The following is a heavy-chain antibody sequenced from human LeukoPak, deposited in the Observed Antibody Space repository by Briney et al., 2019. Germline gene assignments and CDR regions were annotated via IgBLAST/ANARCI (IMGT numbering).Heavy chain of an antibody. CDR2: ISDDGSNK. CDR3: ASRFRSKWDLAH. J-gene: IGHJ4*02. D-gene: IGHD1-26*01. V-gene: IGHV3-30*08. CDR1: AFTFSSYA. Sequence: GSLRLSCAASAFTFSSYAMHWVRQAPGKGLEWVAVISDDGSNKYYADSVKGRFSISRDNSKNTLYLQMNSLRAEDTAVYYCASRFRSKWDLAHWGQGTLVTVSS.